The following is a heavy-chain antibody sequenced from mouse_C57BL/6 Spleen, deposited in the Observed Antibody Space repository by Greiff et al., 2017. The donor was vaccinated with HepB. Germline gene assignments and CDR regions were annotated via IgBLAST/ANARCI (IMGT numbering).Heavy chain of an antibody. V-gene: IGHV3-1*01. CDR2: ISYSGST. D-gene: IGHD3-2*02. Sequence: EVQLQQSGPGMVKPSQSLSLTCTVTGYSITSGYDWHWIRHFPGNKLEWMGYISYSGSTNYNPSLKSRISITHDTSKNHFFLKLNSVTTEDTATYYCARAQAYAMDYWGQGTSVTVSS. CDR3: ARAQAYAMDY. CDR1: GYSITSGYD. J-gene: IGHJ4*01.